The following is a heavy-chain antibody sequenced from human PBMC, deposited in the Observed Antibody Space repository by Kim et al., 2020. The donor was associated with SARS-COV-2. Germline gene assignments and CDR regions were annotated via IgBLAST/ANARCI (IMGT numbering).Heavy chain of an antibody. CDR1: GGSFRSYY. J-gene: IGHJ4*02. CDR3: ASSRGFISDTWLYYFDF. CDR2: INQSGAT. D-gene: IGHD1-26*01. V-gene: IGHV4-34*01. Sequence: SETLSLTCGVYGGSFRSYYWSWIRQSPGKGLEWIGEINQSGATNYNPSLKSRVIVSVDTPRNQFSLKLRSVTAADTAVYYCASSRGFISDTWLYYFDFWGQGTPVTVSS.